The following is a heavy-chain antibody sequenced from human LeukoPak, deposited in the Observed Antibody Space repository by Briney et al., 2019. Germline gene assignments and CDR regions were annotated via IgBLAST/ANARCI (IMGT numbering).Heavy chain of an antibody. J-gene: IGHJ6*02. CDR1: GYTFTGYY. V-gene: IGHV1-2*02. D-gene: IGHD6-13*01. Sequence: ASVTVSCKASGYTFTGYYMHWVRQAPAKGLDWMGWINPNSGGTNYAKKFQGRVTMTRDTSISTAYMELSRLRSDDTAVYYCARGGVVRIAAAGMAYYGMDVWGQGTTVTVSS. CDR3: ARGGVVRIAAAGMAYYGMDV. CDR2: INPNSGGT.